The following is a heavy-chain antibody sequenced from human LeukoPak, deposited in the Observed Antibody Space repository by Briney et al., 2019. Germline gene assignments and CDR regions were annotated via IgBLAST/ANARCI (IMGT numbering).Heavy chain of an antibody. CDR1: GFKFSDYH. CDR2: ISSRGSVI. V-gene: IGHV3-11*01. D-gene: IGHD1-26*01. Sequence: GVLRLSCAASGFKFSDYHMNWIRQPPGKGLEWISYISSRGSVIYYADSVQGRFTVSRDTAENSWYLHMSSLRAEDTAVYYCSGRGAGPYYFAFWGQGTLVTVSS. CDR3: SGRGAGPYYFAF. J-gene: IGHJ4*01.